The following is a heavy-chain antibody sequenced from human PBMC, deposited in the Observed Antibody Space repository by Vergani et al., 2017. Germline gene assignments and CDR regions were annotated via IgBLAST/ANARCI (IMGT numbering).Heavy chain of an antibody. V-gene: IGHV4-30-2*01. CDR2: IYHSGST. Sequence: QLQLQESGSGLVKPSQTLSLTCAVSGGSISSGGYSWSWIRQPPGKGLEWIGYIYHSGSTYYNPSLKSRVTISVDRSKNQFSLKLSSVTAADTAVYYCASRSSSWGYYFDYWGQGTLVTVSS. J-gene: IGHJ4*02. D-gene: IGHD6-13*01. CDR1: GGSISSGGYS. CDR3: ASRSSSWGYYFDY.